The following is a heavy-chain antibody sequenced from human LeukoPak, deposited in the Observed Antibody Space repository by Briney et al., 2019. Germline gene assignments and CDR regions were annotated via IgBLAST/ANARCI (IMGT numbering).Heavy chain of an antibody. D-gene: IGHD3-9*01. J-gene: IGHJ4*02. CDR3: ARIGLRYFDWLLSRSWYFDY. V-gene: IGHV4-34*01. CDR2: IKHSGST. Sequence: SETLSLTCAVYGGSFSGYYWSWIRQPPGKGLEWIGEIKHSGSTNYNPSLKSRVTISVDTSKNQFSLKLSSVTAADTAVYYCARIGLRYFDWLLSRSWYFDYWGQGTLVTVSS. CDR1: GGSFSGYY.